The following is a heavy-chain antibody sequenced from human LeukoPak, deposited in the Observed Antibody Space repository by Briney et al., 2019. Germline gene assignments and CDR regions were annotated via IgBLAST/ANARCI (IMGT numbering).Heavy chain of an antibody. CDR3: ARAAYCSSTSCLWFDP. D-gene: IGHD2-2*01. V-gene: IGHV4-59*01. CDR1: GGSISSYY. CDR2: IYYSGST. Sequence: SETLSLTCTVSGGSISSYYWSWIRQPPGKGLEWTGYIYYSGSTNYNPSLKSRVTISVDTSKNQFSLKLSSVTAADTAVYYCARAAYCSSTSCLWFDPWGQGTLVTVSS. J-gene: IGHJ5*02.